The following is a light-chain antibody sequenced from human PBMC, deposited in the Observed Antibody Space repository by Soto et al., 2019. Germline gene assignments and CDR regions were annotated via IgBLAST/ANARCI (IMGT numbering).Light chain of an antibody. Sequence: DIQMTQSPSTLSASVGDRVTITCRASQSISNWLAWYQQKPGKAPKLLIYKASTLESGVPPRFSGSGSGTEFTLTISDLQPDDFATYYCQQYNSYSRTFGQGTKLEIK. CDR1: QSISNW. V-gene: IGKV1-5*03. J-gene: IGKJ2*02. CDR2: KAS. CDR3: QQYNSYSRT.